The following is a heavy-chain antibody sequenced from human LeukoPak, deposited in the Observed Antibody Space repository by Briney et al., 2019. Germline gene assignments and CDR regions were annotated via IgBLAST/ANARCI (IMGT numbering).Heavy chain of an antibody. D-gene: IGHD6-13*01. CDR3: ARPPQGRSSPQDY. V-gene: IGHV5-51*01. Sequence: GESLQISCQGSGYNFATYWIGWVRQLPGQGLEWMGIIFPRDSDTTYSPSFQGRVTITADKSISTAYPQWSSLNASDSAMYYCARPPQGRSSPQDYWGQGTLVTVSS. J-gene: IGHJ4*02. CDR2: IFPRDSDT. CDR1: GYNFATYW.